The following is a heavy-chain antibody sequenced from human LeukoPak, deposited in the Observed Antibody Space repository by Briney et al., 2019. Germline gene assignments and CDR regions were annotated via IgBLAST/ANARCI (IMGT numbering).Heavy chain of an antibody. J-gene: IGHJ5*02. CDR2: IYYSGST. CDR1: GGSISSYY. D-gene: IGHD6-13*01. Sequence: SETLSLTCTVSGGSISSYYWSWIRQPPGKGLEWIGYIYYSGSTNYNPYLKSRVTISVDTSKHQFSLKPSSVTAADTAVYYCASHQSIAAAATGWFDPWGQGTLVTVSS. CDR3: ASHQSIAAAATGWFDP. V-gene: IGHV4-59*08.